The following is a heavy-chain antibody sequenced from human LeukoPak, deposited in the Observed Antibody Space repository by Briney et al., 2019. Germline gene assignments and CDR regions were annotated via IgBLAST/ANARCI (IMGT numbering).Heavy chain of an antibody. CDR3: AKGRLAAAFTRGEDY. D-gene: IGHD6-13*01. J-gene: IGHJ4*02. CDR2: ISYDGNNK. CDR1: GFTFSSYG. V-gene: IGHV3-30*18. Sequence: GGSLRLSCSASGFTFSSYGMHWVRQAPGKGLEWVAVISYDGNNKYYADSVKGRFTISRDNPKNTLFLQMNSLRAEDTALYYCAKGRLAAAFTRGEDYWGQGTLVTVSS.